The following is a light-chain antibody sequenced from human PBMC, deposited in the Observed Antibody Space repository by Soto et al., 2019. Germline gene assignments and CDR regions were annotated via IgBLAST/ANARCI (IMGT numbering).Light chain of an antibody. CDR1: QSVRSY. Sequence: IQMTQSPSSLSASVSERVTITCRASQSVRSYLNWYQQKPGKAPKLLIFAASSLQSGTPSRFSGSGSGTDFTLTISTLQPEDFATYYCQQSYSTPWTFGQGTKVDI. J-gene: IGKJ1*01. V-gene: IGKV1-39*01. CDR3: QQSYSTPWT. CDR2: AAS.